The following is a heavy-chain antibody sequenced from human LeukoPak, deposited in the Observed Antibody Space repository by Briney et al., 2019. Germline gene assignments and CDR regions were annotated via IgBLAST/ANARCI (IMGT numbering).Heavy chain of an antibody. CDR3: AKGTGDTAYYFDF. D-gene: IGHD7-27*01. CDR1: GFTFSSYA. Sequence: PGGSLRLSCTTSGFTFSSYALSWLRQAPGKGLEWVSGIRVSGSTYYPDSVTGRFTISRDNSENTLYLQMSGLRAEDTAIYYCAKGTGDTAYYFDFWGQGVLVTVSS. CDR2: IRVSGST. J-gene: IGHJ4*02. V-gene: IGHV3-23*01.